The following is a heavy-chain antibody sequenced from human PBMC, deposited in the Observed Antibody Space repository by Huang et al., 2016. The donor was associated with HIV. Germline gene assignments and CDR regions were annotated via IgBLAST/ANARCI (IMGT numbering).Heavy chain of an antibody. CDR3: VGYCTGGTCFEAFDI. Sequence: QLQLQESGPGLVKPSETLSLTCTVSGGPISTSSHYWGWIRQPPGKGLEWIGSIDYSGATDHNPSLKSRVTMSVDASKRQISLNLISVTAADTALYYCVGYCTGGTCFEAFDIWGQGTRVTVSS. CDR2: IDYSGAT. CDR1: GGPISTSSHY. V-gene: IGHV4-39*01. J-gene: IGHJ3*02. D-gene: IGHD2-8*02.